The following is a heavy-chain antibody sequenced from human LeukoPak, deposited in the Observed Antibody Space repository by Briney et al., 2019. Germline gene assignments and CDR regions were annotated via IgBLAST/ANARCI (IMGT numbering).Heavy chain of an antibody. CDR3: ATTEVVPAAMYAFDI. D-gene: IGHD2-2*01. V-gene: IGHV5-51*01. CDR1: GYSFTSYW. CDR2: IYPGDSDT. J-gene: IGHJ3*02. Sequence: GESLQISCKGSGYSFTSYWIGWVRQMPGKGLEWMGIIYPGDSDTRYSPSFQGQVTISADKSISTAYLQWSSLKASDTAMYYCATTEVVPAAMYAFDIWGQGTMVTVSS.